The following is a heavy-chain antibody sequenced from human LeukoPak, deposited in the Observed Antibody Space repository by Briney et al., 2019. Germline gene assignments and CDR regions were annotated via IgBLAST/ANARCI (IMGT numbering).Heavy chain of an antibody. D-gene: IGHD1-26*01. CDR2: FYPSGST. J-gene: IGHJ4*02. Sequence: SETLSLTCTVSGDSISSGYYWGWIRQPPGKGLEWIGSFYPSGSTYYNPSLKSRVTISIDTSKNQFSLKLSSVTAADTAVFYCARAGAPTSYSDNWGQGTLVTVSS. V-gene: IGHV4-38-2*02. CDR3: ARAGAPTSYSDN. CDR1: GDSISSGYY.